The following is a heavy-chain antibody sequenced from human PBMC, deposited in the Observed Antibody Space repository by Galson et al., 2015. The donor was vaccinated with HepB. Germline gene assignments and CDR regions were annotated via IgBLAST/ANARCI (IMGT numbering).Heavy chain of an antibody. D-gene: IGHD3-16*01. CDR3: ASCLYTATCQGGY. Sequence: SLRLSCAASGFSFRNYGMHWVRQAPGKGLEWVAVISFDGGKQYYADSVKGRLTISRDNSKNTLYLQMNNLRPEDTAVYYCASCLYTATCQGGYWGQGILVTVSS. V-gene: IGHV3-30*03. CDR1: GFSFRNYG. J-gene: IGHJ4*02. CDR2: ISFDGGKQ.